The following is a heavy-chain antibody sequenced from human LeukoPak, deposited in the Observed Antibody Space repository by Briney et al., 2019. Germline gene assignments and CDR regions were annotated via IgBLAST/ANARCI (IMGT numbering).Heavy chain of an antibody. CDR3: AAEQQLVYGVFNI. V-gene: IGHV3-48*03. CDR2: ISSSGSTI. CDR1: GFTFSSYE. Sequence: GGSLRLSCAASGFTFSSYEMNWVRQAPGKGLEWVSYISSSGSTIYYADSVKGRFTISRDNAKNSLYLQLNSLRAEDTAVYYCAAEQQLVYGVFNIWGQGTMATVSS. J-gene: IGHJ3*02. D-gene: IGHD6-13*01.